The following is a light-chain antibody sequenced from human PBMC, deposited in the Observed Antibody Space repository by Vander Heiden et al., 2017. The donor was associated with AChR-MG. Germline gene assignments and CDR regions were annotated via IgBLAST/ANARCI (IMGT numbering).Light chain of an antibody. Sequence: QSALSQPASVSGSPGQSITISCTGTSSDVGGYNYVSWYQQHPGKAPKLMIYDVSKRPSGVSNRFSGSKSGNTASLTISVLQAEDEADYYCSSYTSSSTLVYVFGTGTKVTVL. J-gene: IGLJ1*01. CDR3: SSYTSSSTLVYV. CDR1: SSDVGGYNY. V-gene: IGLV2-14*01. CDR2: DVS.